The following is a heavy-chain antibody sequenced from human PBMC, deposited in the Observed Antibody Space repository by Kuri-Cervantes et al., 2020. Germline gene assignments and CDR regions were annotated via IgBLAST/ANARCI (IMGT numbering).Heavy chain of an antibody. CDR3: ARVAAGFGVVTAFFDY. D-gene: IGHD2-21*02. V-gene: IGHV1-46*01. CDR2: INPIDGGT. Sequence: ASVKVSCKASGYTFTQFHIHWVRQAPGQGLEWMGIINPIDGGTTYAQKFQARVTMTRDTSTSTAYMELSSLRSEDTAVYYCARVAAGFGVVTAFFDYWGQGTLVTVSS. J-gene: IGHJ4*02. CDR1: GYTFTQFH.